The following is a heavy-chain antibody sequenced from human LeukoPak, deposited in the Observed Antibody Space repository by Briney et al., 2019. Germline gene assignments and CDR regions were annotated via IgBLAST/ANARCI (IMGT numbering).Heavy chain of an antibody. CDR2: IFYSGST. CDR3: ARHRPGTAEAVPYFDY. V-gene: IGHV4-59*08. Sequence: SETLSLSCTVSGGSISSFLWSWIRQPPGKGLEWIGYIFYSGSTKYNPSPKSRVTTSVKTSKNQFSLKLSSVTAADTAAYYCARHRPGTAEAVPYFDYWGQGTLVTVSS. D-gene: IGHD6-13*01. CDR1: GGSISSFL. J-gene: IGHJ4*02.